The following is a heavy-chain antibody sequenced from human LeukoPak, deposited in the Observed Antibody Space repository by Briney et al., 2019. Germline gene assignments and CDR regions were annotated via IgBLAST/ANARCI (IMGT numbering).Heavy chain of an antibody. D-gene: IGHD3-10*01. CDR3: ARILYSNSGAGDY. V-gene: IGHV4-59*01. Sequence: SETLSLTWTVSGGSISSYYWTWIRQAPGKGLEWIGYIYYSGATNYNPSLRSRVLMSVDTSKNQFSLRFNSVTAADTAVYYCARILYSNSGAGDYWGQGIMVTVSS. J-gene: IGHJ4*02. CDR2: IYYSGAT. CDR1: GGSISSYY.